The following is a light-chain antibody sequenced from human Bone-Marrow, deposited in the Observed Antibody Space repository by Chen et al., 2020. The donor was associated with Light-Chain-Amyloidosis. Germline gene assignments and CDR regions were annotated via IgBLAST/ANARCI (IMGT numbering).Light chain of an antibody. CDR1: QSVLYSSNNKNY. V-gene: IGKV4-1*01. CDR3: QQYYATPLT. CDR2: WAS. Sequence: DIVMTQSPDSLAVSLGERATINCKSSQSVLYSSNNKNYLAWYQLRAGQPPKLLIYWASTRESGVPDRFSGSGSGTDFTLTISSRQAEDVAVYYCQQYYATPLTFGGGTKVEIK. J-gene: IGKJ4*01.